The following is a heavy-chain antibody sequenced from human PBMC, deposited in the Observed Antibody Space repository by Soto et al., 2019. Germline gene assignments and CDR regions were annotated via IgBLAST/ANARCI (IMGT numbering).Heavy chain of an antibody. D-gene: IGHD6-19*01. CDR1: GFSLSTSGLG. CDR2: IYWDGDK. V-gene: IGHV2-5*02. CDR3: APLPVPGSNWFDP. J-gene: IGHJ5*02. Sequence: QIILKESGPTLVKPTQTLTLTCTVSGFSLSTSGLGVGWIRQPPTKALEWLALIYWDGDKRYSPSLRTRLTITKDTSENQVVLTMTTMDPVDTATYCCAPLPVPGSNWFDPWGQGILVTVSS.